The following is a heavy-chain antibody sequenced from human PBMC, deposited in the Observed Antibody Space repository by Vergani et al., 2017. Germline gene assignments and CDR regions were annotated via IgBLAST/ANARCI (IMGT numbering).Heavy chain of an antibody. CDR3: ARDHRDYNNYPGTFDI. CDR1: GFTFSSYA. Sequence: VQLLESGGGLVQPGESLRLSCAASGFTFSSYAMHWVRQAPGKGLEWVAVISYDGSNKYYADSVKGRFTISRDNSKNTLYLQMNSLRAEDTAVYYCARDHRDYNNYPGTFDIWGQGSMVTVSS. CDR2: ISYDGSNK. V-gene: IGHV3-30-3*01. J-gene: IGHJ3*02. D-gene: IGHD5-24*01.